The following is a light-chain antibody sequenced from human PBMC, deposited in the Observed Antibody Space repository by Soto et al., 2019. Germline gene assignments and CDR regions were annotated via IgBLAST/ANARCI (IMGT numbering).Light chain of an antibody. CDR3: TSYTTTNTLYV. CDR1: NSDVGAYNY. J-gene: IGLJ1*01. Sequence: QSALTQPASVSGSPGQSITIPCTGTNSDVGAYNYVSWYQHHPGKAPKLMIYEVFTRSSGVSSRFSGSKSGSTASLTISGLQAEDEADYYCTSYTTTNTLYVFGTRTKVTVL. V-gene: IGLV2-14*01. CDR2: EVF.